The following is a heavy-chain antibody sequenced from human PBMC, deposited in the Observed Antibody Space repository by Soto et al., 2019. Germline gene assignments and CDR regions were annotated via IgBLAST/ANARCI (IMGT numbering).Heavy chain of an antibody. D-gene: IGHD5-12*01. V-gene: IGHV5-51*01. CDR1: GYSFTSYW. CDR2: IYPGDSDT. CDR3: ARQFFVEMATITDYYYGMDV. Sequence: GESLKISCKGSGYSFTSYWIGWVRQMPGKGLEWMGIIYPGDSDTRYSPSFQGQVTISADKSISTAYLQWSSLKASDTAMYYCARQFFVEMATITDYYYGMDVWGQGTTVTVSS. J-gene: IGHJ6*02.